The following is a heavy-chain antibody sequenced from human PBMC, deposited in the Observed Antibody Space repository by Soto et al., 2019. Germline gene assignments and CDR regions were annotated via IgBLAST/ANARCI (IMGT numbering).Heavy chain of an antibody. Sequence: QITLKESGPTLVKPTQTLTLTCTFSGFSLSTSGVGVGWIRQPPGKALEWLALIYWDDDKRYSPSLKSRLTITKDTSKNQVVLTMSNMDPVDTATYYCAHRRMIQPLGYYYYYGMDVWGQGTTVTVSS. CDR3: AHRRMIQPLGYYYYYGMDV. CDR1: GFSLSTSGVG. V-gene: IGHV2-5*02. CDR2: IYWDDDK. D-gene: IGHD5-18*01. J-gene: IGHJ6*02.